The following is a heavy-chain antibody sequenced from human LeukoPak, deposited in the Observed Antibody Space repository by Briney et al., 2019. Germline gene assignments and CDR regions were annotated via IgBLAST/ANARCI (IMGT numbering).Heavy chain of an antibody. V-gene: IGHV3-23*01. J-gene: IGHJ4*02. Sequence: GGSLRLSCAASGFTFSSYAMSWVRQAPGKGLEWVSTISASGGSTYYADSVKGRFTISRDNSKNTLYLQMNSLRAEDTAVYYCARDLSQNSITMVRGVTYYFDYWGQGTLVTVSS. CDR2: ISASGGST. CDR1: GFTFSSYA. CDR3: ARDLSQNSITMVRGVTYYFDY. D-gene: IGHD3-10*01.